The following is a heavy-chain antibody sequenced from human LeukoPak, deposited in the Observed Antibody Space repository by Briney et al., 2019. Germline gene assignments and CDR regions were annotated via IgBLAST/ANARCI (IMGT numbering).Heavy chain of an antibody. J-gene: IGHJ4*02. D-gene: IGHD3-22*01. CDR3: AKDLDDSSGYYPNYYFDY. CDR1: GFTFSSYA. CDR2: ISYDGSNK. V-gene: IGHV3-30-3*01. Sequence: GGSLRLSCAASGFTFSSYAMHWVRQAPGKGLEWVAVISYDGSNKYYADSVKGRFTISRDNSKNTLYLQMNSLRAEDTAVYYCAKDLDDSSGYYPNYYFDYWGQGTLVTVSS.